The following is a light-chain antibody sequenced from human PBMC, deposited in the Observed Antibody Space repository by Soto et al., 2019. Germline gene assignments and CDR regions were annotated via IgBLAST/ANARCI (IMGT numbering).Light chain of an antibody. Sequence: DIQLTQSPSFLSASVGDRVTITCRASQGISSYLAWYQQKPGKAPKLLIYAASTLQSGVPSRFSGSGSGTEFTLTISSLQPEDFATYYCQQLNSDRYTFGQGTKLEIK. CDR2: AAS. V-gene: IGKV1-9*01. J-gene: IGKJ2*01. CDR3: QQLNSDRYT. CDR1: QGISSY.